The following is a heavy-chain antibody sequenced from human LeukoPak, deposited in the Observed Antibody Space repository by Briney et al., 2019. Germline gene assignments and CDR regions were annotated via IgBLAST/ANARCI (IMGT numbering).Heavy chain of an antibody. V-gene: IGHV3-66*02. J-gene: IGHJ4*02. Sequence: GGSLRLSCAASGFTFSSYSMNWVRQAPGKGLEWVSVIYSGGITYYADSVKGRFTISRDNSKNTLYLQMNSLRAEDTAVYYCARDIVATIEGIFDYWGQGTLVTVSS. CDR1: GFTFSSYS. CDR2: IYSGGIT. D-gene: IGHD5-12*01. CDR3: ARDIVATIEGIFDY.